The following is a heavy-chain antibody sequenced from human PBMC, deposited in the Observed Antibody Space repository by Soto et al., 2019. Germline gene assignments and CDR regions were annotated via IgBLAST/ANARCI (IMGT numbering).Heavy chain of an antibody. V-gene: IGHV1-46*01. CDR3: ARTYCAADCPRRDFDY. D-gene: IGHD2-21*02. Sequence: ASVKLSCKASGYILSSYNMHWVRQAPGQGLEWMGMINPSGGRTSYAKKFHDRVTMTRDTSTNTVYMELSSLRSDDTAVYYCARTYCAADCPRRDFDYWGQGTLVPVSS. J-gene: IGHJ4*02. CDR2: INPSGGRT. CDR1: GYILSSYN.